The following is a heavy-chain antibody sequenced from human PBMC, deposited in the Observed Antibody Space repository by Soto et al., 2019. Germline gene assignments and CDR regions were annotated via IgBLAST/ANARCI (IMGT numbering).Heavy chain of an antibody. V-gene: IGHV3-21*01. CDR3: ARDGSGSYYPPY. CDR2: ISSSSSYI. CDR1: GFTFSSYS. J-gene: IGHJ4*02. D-gene: IGHD3-10*01. Sequence: GGSLRLSCAASGFTFSSYSMNWVRQAPGKGLEWVSSISSSSSYIYYADSVKGRFTISRDNAKNSLYLQMNSLRAEDTAVYYCARDGSGSYYPPYWGQGTLVTVSS.